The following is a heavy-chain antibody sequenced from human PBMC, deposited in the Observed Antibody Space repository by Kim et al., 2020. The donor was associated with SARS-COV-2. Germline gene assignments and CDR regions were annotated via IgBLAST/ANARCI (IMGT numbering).Heavy chain of an antibody. CDR2: INPSSGGT. Sequence: ASVKVSCKTSGYSFTAYYIHWVRQAPGQGLEWMGRINPSSGGTIFAQSFQGRVVMTRDRSISTVYMELISLRSADTAVYFCARDGLLFSGWSYYKTDGMDVWGQGTTVTVSS. CDR1: GYSFTAYY. D-gene: IGHD6-13*01. V-gene: IGHV1-2*06. CDR3: ARDGLLFSGWSYYKTDGMDV. J-gene: IGHJ6*02.